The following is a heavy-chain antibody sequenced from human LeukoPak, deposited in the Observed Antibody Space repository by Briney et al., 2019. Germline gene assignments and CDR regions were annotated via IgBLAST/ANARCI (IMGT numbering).Heavy chain of an antibody. CDR1: GYIFSDYT. CDR2: INGENGNT. J-gene: IGHJ4*02. V-gene: IGHV1-3*03. D-gene: IGHD3-10*01. Sequence: ASVMVSCKASGYIFSDYTMHWVHQAPGQRLEWMGWINGENGNTKYSQELRGRVTFTSDSSATTVYMEPSSLRSEDVAVYYCAREVSSVGANYFDYWGQRTLVTVSS. CDR3: AREVSSVGANYFDY.